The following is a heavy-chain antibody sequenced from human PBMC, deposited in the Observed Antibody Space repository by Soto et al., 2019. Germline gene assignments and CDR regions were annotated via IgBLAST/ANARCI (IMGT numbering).Heavy chain of an antibody. CDR1: GFTFSSYW. CDR2: INSDGSST. CDR3: ARAYGDPKSNYYYYYMDV. Sequence: PGGSLRLSCAASGFTFSSYWMHWVRQAPGKGLVWVSRINSDGSSTSYADSVKGRLTISRDNAKNTLYLQMNSLRAEDTAVYYCARAYGDPKSNYYYYYMDVWGKGTTVTVSS. V-gene: IGHV3-74*01. D-gene: IGHD4-17*01. J-gene: IGHJ6*03.